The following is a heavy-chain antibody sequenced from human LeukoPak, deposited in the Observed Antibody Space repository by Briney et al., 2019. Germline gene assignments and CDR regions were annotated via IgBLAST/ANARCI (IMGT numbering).Heavy chain of an antibody. Sequence: GGSLRLSCAASGFTFSSYAMHWVRQAPGKGLEWVAVISYDGSNKYYADSVKGRFTISRDNSKNTLYLQMNSLRAEDTAVYYCVGLVAVAGTVGIVYWGQGTLVTVSS. CDR3: VGLVAVAGTVGIVY. J-gene: IGHJ4*02. D-gene: IGHD6-19*01. CDR2: ISYDGSNK. CDR1: GFTFSSYA. V-gene: IGHV3-30-3*01.